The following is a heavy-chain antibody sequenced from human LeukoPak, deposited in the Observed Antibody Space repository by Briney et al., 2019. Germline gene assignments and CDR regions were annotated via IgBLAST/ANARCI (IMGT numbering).Heavy chain of an antibody. Sequence: GGSLRLSCAASGFTFSTYSMNWVRQAPGKGLEWVSYTSSSSTTIYYADSVKGRFTISRDNAKNSLYLQMNSLRAEDTAVYYCTRDRAFTMIRGVITNWFDPWGQGTQVTVSP. CDR2: TSSSSTTI. CDR1: GFTFSTYS. CDR3: TRDRAFTMIRGVITNWFDP. D-gene: IGHD3-10*01. J-gene: IGHJ5*02. V-gene: IGHV3-48*01.